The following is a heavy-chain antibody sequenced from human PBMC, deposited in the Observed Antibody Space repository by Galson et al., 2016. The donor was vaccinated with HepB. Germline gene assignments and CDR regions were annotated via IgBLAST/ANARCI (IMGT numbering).Heavy chain of an antibody. V-gene: IGHV3-11*06. Sequence: SLRLSCAASGLTFSDFYMSWIRQAPGKGLEWVSYISSSSSHTNYADPVKGRFTISRDNANNSLYLQMNSLRVEDTAVYYCARVDYGSGWREGWFDPWGQGTLVTVSS. D-gene: IGHD6-19*01. CDR3: ARVDYGSGWREGWFDP. J-gene: IGHJ5*02. CDR2: ISSSSSHT. CDR1: GLTFSDFY.